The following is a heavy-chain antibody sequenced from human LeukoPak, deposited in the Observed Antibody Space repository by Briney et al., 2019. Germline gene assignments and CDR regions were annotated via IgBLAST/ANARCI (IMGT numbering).Heavy chain of an antibody. CDR1: GYTFTSYG. Sequence: ASVKVSCKASGYTFTSYGISWVRQAPGQGLEWMGWISAYNGNTNYAQKLQGRVTITRNTSISTAYMELSSLRSEDTAVYYCARVAVDTAMVQFYYYYYMDVWGKGTTVTVS. CDR2: ISAYNGNT. V-gene: IGHV1-18*01. CDR3: ARVAVDTAMVQFYYYYYMDV. J-gene: IGHJ6*03. D-gene: IGHD5-18*01.